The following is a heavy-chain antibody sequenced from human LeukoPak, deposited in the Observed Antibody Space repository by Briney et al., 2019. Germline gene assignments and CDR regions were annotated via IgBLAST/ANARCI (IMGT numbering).Heavy chain of an antibody. CDR1: GDSVSSNSAA. D-gene: IGHD6-19*01. Sequence: SQTLSLTCAISGDSVSSNSAAWNWIRQSPSRGLEWLGRTYYRSKWYNDYAVSVKSRITINPDTSKNQFSLKLSSVTAADTAVYYCARRGAYSSGWPQRPTPNGHRHPTFNLHRKDAFDIWGQGTMVTVSS. CDR2: TYYRSKWYN. V-gene: IGHV6-1*01. J-gene: IGHJ3*02. CDR3: ARRGAYSSGWPQRPTPNGHRHPTFNLHRKDAFDI.